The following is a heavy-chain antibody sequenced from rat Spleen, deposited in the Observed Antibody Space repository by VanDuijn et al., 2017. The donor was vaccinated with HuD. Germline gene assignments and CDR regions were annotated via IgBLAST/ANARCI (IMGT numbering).Heavy chain of an antibody. CDR3: ARDGGMGELLFDY. CDR2: IKSDGSST. D-gene: IGHD1-7*01. Sequence: EVQLVESGGGLVQPGRSLKLSCAASGFTFSNYGMAWFRQAPTTGLEWVATIKSDGSSTYHRDSVKGRFTISRDNAKSTLYLQMESLRSEDTATYYCARDGGMGELLFDYWGQGVMVTVSS. CDR1: GFTFSNYG. V-gene: IGHV5-29*01. J-gene: IGHJ2*01.